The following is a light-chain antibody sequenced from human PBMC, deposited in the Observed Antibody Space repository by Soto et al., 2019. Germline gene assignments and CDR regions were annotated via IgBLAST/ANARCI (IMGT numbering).Light chain of an antibody. Sequence: QSVLTQPPSASGTPGQRVTISCSGSTSNIGSNGVNWYQQLPGTAPKLLIFAYHQRPSGVPDRISASKSGTSASLAISGLQSEDEADYYCAAWDDSLNGWVFGGGTKLTVL. CDR3: AAWDDSLNGWV. J-gene: IGLJ3*02. CDR2: AYH. CDR1: TSNIGSNG. V-gene: IGLV1-44*01.